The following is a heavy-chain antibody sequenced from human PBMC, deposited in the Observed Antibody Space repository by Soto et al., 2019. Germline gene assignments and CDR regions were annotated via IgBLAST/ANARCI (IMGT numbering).Heavy chain of an antibody. CDR3: AGWGEHDANV. D-gene: IGHD7-27*01. CDR1: GLRFSTYW. J-gene: IGHJ4*02. Sequence: EGQLLGSGGGLVQPGGSLRLSCVASGLRFSTYWMNWVRQPPGMGLEWVANIDPDGRVGTYVDSVKGRFNTSRDNAMNSVYLQMNSLRADDTAMYFCAGWGEHDANVWGQGILVTVSA. CDR2: IDPDGRVG. V-gene: IGHV3-7*03.